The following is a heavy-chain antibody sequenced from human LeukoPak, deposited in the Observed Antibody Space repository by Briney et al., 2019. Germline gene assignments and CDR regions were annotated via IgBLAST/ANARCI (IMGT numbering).Heavy chain of an antibody. CDR2: ISAYNGNT. Sequence: ASVKVSCKASGYTFTSYGIGWVRQAPGQGLEWMGWISAYNGNTNYAQKLQGRVTMTTDTSTSTAYMELRSLRSDDTAVYYCARVPWGIAAAGTPYYAYYFDYWGQGTLVTVSS. V-gene: IGHV1-18*01. D-gene: IGHD6-13*01. CDR3: ARVPWGIAAAGTPYYAYYFDY. CDR1: GYTFTSYG. J-gene: IGHJ4*02.